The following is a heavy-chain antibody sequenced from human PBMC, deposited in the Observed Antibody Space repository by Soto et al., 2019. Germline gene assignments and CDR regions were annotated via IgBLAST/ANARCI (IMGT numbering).Heavy chain of an antibody. D-gene: IGHD3-9*01. CDR1: GGSFSGYY. V-gene: IGHV4-34*01. J-gene: IGHJ2*01. CDR2: INDRGSI. CDR3: ARESHDILTGPPWVWYFDL. Sequence: QVQLQQWGAGPLRPLETLSLTCGVSGGSFSGYYWSWIRQSPGKGLEWIGEINDRGSINYSQSLKSRINISVDTSKNHYSLNLRSVSAADTAVYYCARESHDILTGPPWVWYFDLWGRGTLVTVSS.